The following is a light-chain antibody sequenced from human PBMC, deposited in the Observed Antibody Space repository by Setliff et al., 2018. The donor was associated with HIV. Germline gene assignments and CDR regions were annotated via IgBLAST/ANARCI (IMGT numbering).Light chain of an antibody. CDR2: DVK. V-gene: IGLV2-14*03. CDR1: SSDIGGYNY. Sequence: QSVLTQPASVSGSPGQSITISCTGTSSDIGGYNYVSRYQQHPGKAPKLVIYDVKERPSGVSNRFAGSKSGNTASLTISGLQAEDEADYYCSSRIVSSALHVFGTGTKVTVL. J-gene: IGLJ1*01. CDR3: SSRIVSSALHV.